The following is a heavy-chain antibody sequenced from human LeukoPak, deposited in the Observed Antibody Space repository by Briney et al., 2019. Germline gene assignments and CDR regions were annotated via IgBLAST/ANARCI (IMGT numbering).Heavy chain of an antibody. CDR3: ARQTPTGEYSLYRARFDY. J-gene: IGHJ4*02. Sequence: SETLSLTCAVYGGSFSGYYWSWIRQPPGKGLEWIGEINHSGSTNYNPSLKSRVTISADTSKNQFSLKLTSVTAADTAVYYCARQTPTGEYSLYRARFDYWGQGTLVTVSS. D-gene: IGHD5/OR15-5a*01. CDR2: INHSGST. CDR1: GGSFSGYY. V-gene: IGHV4-34*01.